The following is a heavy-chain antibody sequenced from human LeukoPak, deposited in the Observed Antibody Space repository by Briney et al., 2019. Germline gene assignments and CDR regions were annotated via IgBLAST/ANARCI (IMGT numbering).Heavy chain of an antibody. CDR3: ASVRRGFGESSKYYSYYYMHV. Sequence: SGALSLTCAVSGGSISSSNWWSWVRQPPGKGLEWIGEIYHSGSTNYNPSLKSRVTISVDKSKNQFSLKLSAVTAADTAVYYCASVRRGFGESSKYYSYYYMHVWGNGTTVTIAS. CDR2: IYHSGST. D-gene: IGHD3-10*01. V-gene: IGHV4-4*02. J-gene: IGHJ6*03. CDR1: GGSISSSNW.